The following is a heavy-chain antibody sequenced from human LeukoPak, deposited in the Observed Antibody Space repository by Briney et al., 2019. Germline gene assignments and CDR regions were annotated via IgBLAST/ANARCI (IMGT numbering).Heavy chain of an antibody. CDR1: GDSISSSSYY. Sequence: SETLSLTCTVSGDSISSSSYYWEWIRQPPGKGLEWIGSTFYSGSTYYNPSLKSRFTISVDTSKNQFSLKLSSVTAADTAVYYCARDNSSKDYYYYYMDVWGKGTTVTISS. V-gene: IGHV4-39*02. CDR2: TFYSGST. D-gene: IGHD6-13*01. CDR3: ARDNSSKDYYYYYMDV. J-gene: IGHJ6*03.